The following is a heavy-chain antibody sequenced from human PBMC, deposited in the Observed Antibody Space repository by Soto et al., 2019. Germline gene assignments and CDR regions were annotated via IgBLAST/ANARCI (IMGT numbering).Heavy chain of an antibody. Sequence: ASENLSLPCTVSGGFPSRRIYLLGRLRQPPGKELEWIGSIYYSGNPYYSPSLESRVTISVDTSKNQFSLNLNSVTAADTPVYFCARHGSNTGSYSEYFKHWGQGSLVTVS. J-gene: IGHJ1*01. D-gene: IGHD1-26*01. CDR3: ARHGSNTGSYSEYFKH. CDR1: GGFPSRRIYL. V-gene: IGHV4-39*01. CDR2: IYYSGNP.